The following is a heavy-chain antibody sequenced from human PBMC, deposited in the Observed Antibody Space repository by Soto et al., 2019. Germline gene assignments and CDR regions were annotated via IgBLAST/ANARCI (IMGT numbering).Heavy chain of an antibody. CDR2: ISGSGGST. Sequence: GGSLRLCCAASGFTFSSYAMSWVRQAPGKGPEWVSAISGSGGSTYYADSVKGRFTISRDNSKNTLYLQMNSLRAEDTAVYYCAKDEPVVVAMFDYWGQGTLVTVSS. J-gene: IGHJ4*02. V-gene: IGHV3-23*01. D-gene: IGHD2-15*01. CDR3: AKDEPVVVAMFDY. CDR1: GFTFSSYA.